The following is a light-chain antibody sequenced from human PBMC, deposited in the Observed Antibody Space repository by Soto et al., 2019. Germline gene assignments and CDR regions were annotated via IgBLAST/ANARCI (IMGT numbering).Light chain of an antibody. CDR1: QSVSSY. Sequence: EIVLTQSPATLSLSPGERATLSCRASQSVSSYLAWYQQKPGQAPRLLIYDASNRATGIPARFSGSGSGTDFTRSISSLEGEDFAVYYCQQRSNWPLTFGGGTKVEIK. V-gene: IGKV3-11*01. J-gene: IGKJ4*01. CDR3: QQRSNWPLT. CDR2: DAS.